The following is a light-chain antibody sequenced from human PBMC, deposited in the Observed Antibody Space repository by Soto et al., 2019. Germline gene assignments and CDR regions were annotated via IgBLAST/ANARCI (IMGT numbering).Light chain of an antibody. CDR1: QSVGSW. V-gene: IGKV1-5*03. CDR2: KAS. J-gene: IGKJ1*01. Sequence: QMTQSPSTLSAAAGDRVTITCWASQSVGSWLAWHQQKPGRAPKVLVYKASNLQDGVPSRFSGSGSGTEFTLTISSLQPDDVATYFCHQYSRYPWTFGQGTKVEIK. CDR3: HQYSRYPWT.